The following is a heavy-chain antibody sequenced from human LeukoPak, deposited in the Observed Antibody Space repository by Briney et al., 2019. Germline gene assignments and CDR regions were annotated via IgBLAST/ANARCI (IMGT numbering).Heavy chain of an antibody. V-gene: IGHV3-66*01. CDR3: ARDLGLYWYFDL. CDR1: GFTVSSYY. CDR2: IYSGGST. D-gene: IGHD7-27*01. J-gene: IGHJ2*01. Sequence: GGSLRLSCAASGFTVSSYYMSWVRQVPGKGLEWLSVIYSGGSTYYADSVKGRFTISRDNSKNTLYLQVNSLRAEDTAVYYCARDLGLYWYFDLWGRGTLATVSS.